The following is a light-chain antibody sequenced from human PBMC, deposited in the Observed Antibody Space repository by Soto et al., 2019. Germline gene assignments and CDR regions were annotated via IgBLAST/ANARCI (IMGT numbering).Light chain of an antibody. V-gene: IGLV2-11*01. J-gene: IGLJ1*01. CDR1: SSDVGGYNY. Sequence: QSVLTQPRSVSGSPWESVTISCTGTSSDVGGYNYVSWYQQHPGKAPKLMIYDVSKRPSGVPDRFSGSKSGNTASLTISGLQAEDEADYYCCSYAGSYPPLYVFGTGTKVTVL. CDR3: CSYAGSYPPLYV. CDR2: DVS.